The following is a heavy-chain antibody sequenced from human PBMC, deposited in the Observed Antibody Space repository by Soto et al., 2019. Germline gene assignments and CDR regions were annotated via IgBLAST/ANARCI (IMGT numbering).Heavy chain of an antibody. CDR2: IYYSGST. CDR1: GGSITSSEYY. J-gene: IGHJ4*02. D-gene: IGHD2-8*01. CDR3: ARHEGNGNVWPLDY. Sequence: SETLSLTCTVSGGSITSSEYYWAWIRQPPGKGLQFVGTIYYSGSTYYMPSLRSRVTLSVDTSKNQFSLRLTSVTAEDTAVYYCARHEGNGNVWPLDYWGQGILVTVS. V-gene: IGHV4-39*01.